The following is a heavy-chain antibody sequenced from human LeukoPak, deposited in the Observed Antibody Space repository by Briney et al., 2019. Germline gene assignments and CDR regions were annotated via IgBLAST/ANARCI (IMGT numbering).Heavy chain of an antibody. CDR1: GGFISTYY. CDR2: IYFTGRT. J-gene: IGHJ4*02. CDR3: ARELGRYCSSTSCAQGIDY. V-gene: IGHV4-59*12. Sequence: SETLSLTCTVSGGFISTYYWSWIRLPPGKGLEWIAYIYFTGRTQYNPSLKNRVTISVDTSKNQFSLKLSSVTAADTAVYYCARELGRYCSSTSCAQGIDYWGQGTLVTVSS. D-gene: IGHD2-2*01.